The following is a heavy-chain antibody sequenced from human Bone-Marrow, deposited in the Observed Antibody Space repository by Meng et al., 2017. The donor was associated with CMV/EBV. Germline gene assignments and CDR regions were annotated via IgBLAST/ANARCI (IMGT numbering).Heavy chain of an antibody. J-gene: IGHJ5*02. CDR3: ARATYCSSTSCYERLWFDP. CDR1: GGTFSSYA. Sequence: SVKVSCKASGGTFSSYAISWVRQAPGQGLEWMGGIIPILGIANYAQKFQGRVTITADKSTSTAYMELSSLRSEDTAVYNCARATYCSSTSCYERLWFDPWGQGTLVTVSS. CDR2: IIPILGIA. V-gene: IGHV1-69*10. D-gene: IGHD2-2*01.